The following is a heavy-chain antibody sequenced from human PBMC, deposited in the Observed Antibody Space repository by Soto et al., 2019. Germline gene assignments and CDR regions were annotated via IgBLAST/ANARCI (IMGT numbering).Heavy chain of an antibody. D-gene: IGHD3-9*01. CDR3: AKRSRAFDYLLSYFDY. V-gene: IGHV3-30*18. CDR1: GFTFSSYG. J-gene: IGHJ4*02. Sequence: GGSLRLSCAASGFTFSSYGMHWVRQAPGKGLEWVAVISYDGSIKEYADSVKGRFTVSRDNSKNTLYLQMNSLRAEDTAVYYCAKRSRAFDYLLSYFDYWGQGTLVTVSS. CDR2: ISYDGSIK.